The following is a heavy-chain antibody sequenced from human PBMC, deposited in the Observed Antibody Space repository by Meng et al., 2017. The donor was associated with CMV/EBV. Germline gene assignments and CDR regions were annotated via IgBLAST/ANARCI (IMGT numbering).Heavy chain of an antibody. CDR1: GGSISSSSYY. V-gene: IGHV4-39*07. CDR2: IYCSGST. D-gene: IGHD6-19*01. CDR3: RVYSSGWYYFDY. J-gene: IGHJ4*02. Sequence: GSLRLSCTVSGGSISSSSYYWGWIRQPPGKGLEWIGSIYCSGSTYYNPSLKSRVTISVDTSKNQFSLKLSSVTAADTAVYYCRVYSSGWYYFDYWGQGTLVTVSS.